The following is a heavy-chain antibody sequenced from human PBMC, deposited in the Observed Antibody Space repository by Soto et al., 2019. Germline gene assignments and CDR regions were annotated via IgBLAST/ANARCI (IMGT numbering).Heavy chain of an antibody. V-gene: IGHV4-31*03. CDR1: GGSISSGGYY. J-gene: IGHJ4*02. CDR2: IYYSGTT. D-gene: IGHD6-13*01. Sequence: QVQLQESGPGLVKPSQTLSLTCTVSGGSISSGGYYWSWIRQHPGKGLEWIGYIYYSGTTYYNPSLKSRVTTSLDTSKNQFSLKLSSVTAADTAVYYCARAAATGTFIFDYWGQGTLVTVSS. CDR3: ARAAATGTFIFDY.